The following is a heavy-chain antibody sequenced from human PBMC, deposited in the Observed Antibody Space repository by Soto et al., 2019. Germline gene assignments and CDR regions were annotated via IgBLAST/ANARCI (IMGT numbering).Heavy chain of an antibody. Sequence: EVQLVESGGGLVQPGRSLRLSCAASGFTFDDYAMHWVRQPPGKGLEWVSGISWNSGNIGYADSVKGRFTISRDNAKNSLYLQMKRLRAEDTALYYCTKSSSYTYNYYMDVWGKGTTVTVSS. J-gene: IGHJ6*03. CDR1: GFTFDDYA. D-gene: IGHD6-6*01. CDR2: ISWNSGNI. CDR3: TKSSSYTYNYYMDV. V-gene: IGHV3-9*01.